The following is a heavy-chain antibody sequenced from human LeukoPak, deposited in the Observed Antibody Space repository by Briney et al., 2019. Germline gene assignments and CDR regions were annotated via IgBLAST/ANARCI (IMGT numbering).Heavy chain of an antibody. CDR2: INHSGST. CDR3: ARGCTSSWYYYFDY. CDR1: GGSFSGYY. Sequence: SETLSLTCAVYGGSFSGYYWSWIRQPPGKGLEWIGEINHSGSTYYNPSLKSRVTISVDTSKNQFSLKLSSVTAADTAVYYCARGCTSSWYYYFDYWGQGTLVTVSS. J-gene: IGHJ4*02. V-gene: IGHV4-34*09. D-gene: IGHD6-13*01.